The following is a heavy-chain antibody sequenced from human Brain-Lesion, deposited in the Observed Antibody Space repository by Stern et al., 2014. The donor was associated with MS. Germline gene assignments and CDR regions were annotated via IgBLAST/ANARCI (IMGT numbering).Heavy chain of an antibody. J-gene: IGHJ5*02. CDR3: AKDRQYLTYFFDH. CDR1: GFTFGSWA. D-gene: IGHD2/OR15-2a*01. V-gene: IGHV3-30*18. Sequence: VQLVQSGGGVVQPGRPLRLSCVASGFTFGSWALHWVRQAPAKGLERMAGVSYDGSNKYYADSVKGRFTISRDNSQNTLYMQMSSLRPEDTAVYYCAKDRQYLTYFFDHWGQGSLVTVSS. CDR2: VSYDGSNK.